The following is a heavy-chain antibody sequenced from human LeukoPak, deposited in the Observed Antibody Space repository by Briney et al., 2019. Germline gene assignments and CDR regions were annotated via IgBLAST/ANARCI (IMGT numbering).Heavy chain of an antibody. J-gene: IGHJ3*02. CDR2: INSDGSST. Sequence: GGSLRLSCAASGFTFSSYWMHWVRQAPGKGLVWVSRINSDGSSTSYADSVKGRFTISRDNAKNTLYLQMNSLRAEDTAVYYCARGGGSSSYAFDIWGQGTMVTVSS. D-gene: IGHD2-15*01. V-gene: IGHV3-74*01. CDR1: GFTFSSYW. CDR3: ARGGGSSSYAFDI.